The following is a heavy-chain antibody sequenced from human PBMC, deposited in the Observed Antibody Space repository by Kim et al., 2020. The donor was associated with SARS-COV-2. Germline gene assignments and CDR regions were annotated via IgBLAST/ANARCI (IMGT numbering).Heavy chain of an antibody. CDR1: GGSISSYY. CDR3: ARDQYYYDSSGYYSDAFDI. V-gene: IGHV4-59*13. CDR2: IYYSGST. J-gene: IGHJ3*02. Sequence: SETLSLTCTVSGGSISSYYWSWIRQPRGKGLEWIGYIYYSGSTNYNPSLKSRVTISVDTSKNQFSLKLSSVTAADTAVYYCARDQYYYDSSGYYSDAFDIWGQGTMVTVSS. D-gene: IGHD3-22*01.